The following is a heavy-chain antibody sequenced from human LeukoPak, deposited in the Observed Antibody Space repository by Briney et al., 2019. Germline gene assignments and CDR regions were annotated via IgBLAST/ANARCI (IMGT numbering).Heavy chain of an antibody. V-gene: IGHV3-21*01. D-gene: IGHD3-22*01. CDR1: GFTFSSYS. Sequence: GGSLRLSCAASGFTFSSYSMNWVRQAPGKGLEWVSSISSSSSYIYYADSVKGRFTISRDNAKNSLYLQMNGLRAEDTAVYYCARDDSSGFEYDFDYWGQGTLVTVSS. CDR3: ARDDSSGFEYDFDY. CDR2: ISSSSSYI. J-gene: IGHJ4*02.